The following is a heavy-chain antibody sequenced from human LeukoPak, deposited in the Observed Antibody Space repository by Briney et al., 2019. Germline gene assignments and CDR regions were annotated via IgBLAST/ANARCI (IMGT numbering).Heavy chain of an antibody. J-gene: IGHJ4*02. CDR2: VNSDGSST. CDR1: GFTFSTYW. CDR3: ARGETYDSGGYGKFDY. D-gene: IGHD3-22*01. V-gene: IGHV3-74*01. Sequence: GGSLRLPCVAPGFTFSTYWMHWVRQAPGKGLVWVSRVNSDGSSTSYADSVKGRFTISRDNAKNTLYLQMNSLRAEDTAVYYCARGETYDSGGYGKFDYWGQGTLVTVSS.